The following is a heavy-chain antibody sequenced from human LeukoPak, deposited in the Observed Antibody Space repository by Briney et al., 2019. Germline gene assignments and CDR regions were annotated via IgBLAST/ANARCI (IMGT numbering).Heavy chain of an antibody. CDR3: ARGTIAVAIDDAFDI. Sequence: PGGSLRLSCAASGFTFSSYAMHWVRQAPGKGLEYVSAISSNGGSTYYANSVKGRFTISRDNSKNTLYLQMGSLRAEDMAVYYCARGTIAVAIDDAFDIWGRGTMVTVSS. CDR1: GFTFSSYA. V-gene: IGHV3-64*01. D-gene: IGHD6-19*01. J-gene: IGHJ3*02. CDR2: ISSNGGST.